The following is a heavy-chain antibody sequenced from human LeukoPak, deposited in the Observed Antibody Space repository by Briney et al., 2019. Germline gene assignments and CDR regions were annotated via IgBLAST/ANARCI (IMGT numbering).Heavy chain of an antibody. CDR2: IYNSGST. J-gene: IGHJ3*02. Sequence: PSETLSLTCTVSGGSISSYYWSWIRQPPGKGLEWIGYIYNSGSTNYNPSLKSRVTISVDTSKNQFSLKLNSVTAADTAVYYCARQGGSFAFDIWGQGTMVTVSS. D-gene: IGHD1-26*01. CDR1: GGSISSYY. V-gene: IGHV4-59*08. CDR3: ARQGGSFAFDI.